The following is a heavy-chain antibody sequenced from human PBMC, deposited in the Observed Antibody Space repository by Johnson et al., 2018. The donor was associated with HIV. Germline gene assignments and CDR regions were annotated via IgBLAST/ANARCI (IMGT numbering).Heavy chain of an antibody. J-gene: IGHJ3*02. CDR1: GFTFSSYG. CDR3: AKDFWPVGARGAFDI. V-gene: IGHV3-30*18. Sequence: VQLVESGGGVVQPGRSLRLSCAASGFTFSSYGMNWVRQAPGKGLAWVAVISYDGSDKYYADSVKGRFTISRDNSKNTLYLQMNSLRAEDTAVYYCAKDFWPVGARGAFDIWGHGTMVTVSS. CDR2: ISYDGSDK. D-gene: IGHD1-26*01.